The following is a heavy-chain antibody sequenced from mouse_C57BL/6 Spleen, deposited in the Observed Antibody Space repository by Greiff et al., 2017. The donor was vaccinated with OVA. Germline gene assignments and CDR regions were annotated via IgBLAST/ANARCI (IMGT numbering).Heavy chain of an antibody. J-gene: IGHJ2*01. CDR2: IDPSDSYT. D-gene: IGHD4-1*01. CDR3: ASGTGTSDY. Sequence: VQLQQPGAELVRPGTSVKLSCKASGYTFTSYWMHWVKQRPGQGLVWIGVIDPSDSYTNYNQKFKGKATLTVDTSSSTAYMQLSSLTSEDSAVYYCASGTGTSDYWGQGTTLTVSS. V-gene: IGHV1-59*01. CDR1: GYTFTSYW.